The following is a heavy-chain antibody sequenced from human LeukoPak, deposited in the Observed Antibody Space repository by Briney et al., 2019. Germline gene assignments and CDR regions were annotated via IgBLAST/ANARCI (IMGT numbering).Heavy chain of an antibody. CDR2: IYYSGST. J-gene: IGHJ4*02. CDR3: ARDFGTYYYDSSGYYEEYYFDY. D-gene: IGHD3-22*01. Sequence: SETLSLTCTVSGGSISSYYWSWIRQPPGKGLEWIGYIYYSGSTNYNPSLKSRVTISVDTSKNQFSLKLSSVTAADTAVYYCARDFGTYYYDSSGYYEEYYFDYRGQGTLVTVSS. CDR1: GGSISSYY. V-gene: IGHV4-59*12.